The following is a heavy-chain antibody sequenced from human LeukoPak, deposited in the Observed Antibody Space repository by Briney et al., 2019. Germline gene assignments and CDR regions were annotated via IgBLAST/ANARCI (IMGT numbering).Heavy chain of an antibody. CDR1: GFTFDAYA. CDR3: AKDRGWYDY. Sequence: GGSLRLSCAVSGFTFDAYAMHWVRQTPGKGLEWVSLISGDGGSTYYADSVKGRFTISRDNSKNSLYLQMNSLRTEDTALYHCAKDRGWYDYWGQGTLVTVSS. J-gene: IGHJ4*02. CDR2: ISGDGGST. V-gene: IGHV3-43*02. D-gene: IGHD6-19*01.